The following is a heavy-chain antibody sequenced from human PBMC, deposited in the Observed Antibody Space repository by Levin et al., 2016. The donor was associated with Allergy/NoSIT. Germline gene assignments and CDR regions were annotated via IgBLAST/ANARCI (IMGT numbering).Heavy chain of an antibody. Sequence: SETLSLTCTVSGGSISSSSYYWGWIRQPPGKGLEWIANIYYSGRTHYNPSLKSRVTISKDTSKNQFSLKLSSVTAADTAVYYCAREMIQFAYWGQGTLVTVSS. CDR3: AREMIQFAY. CDR2: IYYSGRT. J-gene: IGHJ4*02. CDR1: GGSISSSSYY. D-gene: IGHD5-24*01. V-gene: IGHV4-39*07.